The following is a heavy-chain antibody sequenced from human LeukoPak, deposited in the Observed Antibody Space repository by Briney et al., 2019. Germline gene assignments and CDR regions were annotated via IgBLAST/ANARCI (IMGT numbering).Heavy chain of an antibody. Sequence: GGSLRLSCAASGFTFSSHSMNWVRQAPGKGLEWVSSITSSSSYIFYADSAQGRFTISRDNSKNTLYLQMNSLRAEDTAMYYCAREPYGDYVYRVDVWGQGTTVTVSS. CDR3: AREPYGDYVYRVDV. CDR2: ITSSSSYI. CDR1: GFTFSSHS. J-gene: IGHJ6*02. V-gene: IGHV3-21*01. D-gene: IGHD4-17*01.